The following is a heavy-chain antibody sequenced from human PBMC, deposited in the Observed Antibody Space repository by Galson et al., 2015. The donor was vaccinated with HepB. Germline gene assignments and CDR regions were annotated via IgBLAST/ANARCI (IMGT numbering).Heavy chain of an antibody. D-gene: IGHD3-16*01. J-gene: IGHJ3*02. CDR2: IWYDGSNK. V-gene: IGHV3-33*01. Sequence: SLRLSCAASGFTFSSYGMHWVRQAPGKGLEWVAVIWYDGSNKYYADSVKGRFTISRDNSKNTLYLQMNSLRAEDTAVYYCAREHYEKDAFDIWGQGTMVTVSS. CDR1: GFTFSSYG. CDR3: AREHYEKDAFDI.